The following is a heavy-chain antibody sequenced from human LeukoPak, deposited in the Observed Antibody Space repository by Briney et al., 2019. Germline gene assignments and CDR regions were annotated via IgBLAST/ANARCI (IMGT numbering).Heavy chain of an antibody. V-gene: IGHV4-61*02. CDR1: GGSISSGSYS. CDR2: IYTSGST. Sequence: SETLSLTCTVSGGSISSGSYSWSWIRQPAGKGLEWIGRIYTSGSTNYNPSLKSRVTISVDTSKNQFSLKLSSVTAADTAVYYCAGERGGPYNWFDPWGQGTLVTVSS. CDR3: AGERGGPYNWFDP. D-gene: IGHD3-16*01. J-gene: IGHJ5*02.